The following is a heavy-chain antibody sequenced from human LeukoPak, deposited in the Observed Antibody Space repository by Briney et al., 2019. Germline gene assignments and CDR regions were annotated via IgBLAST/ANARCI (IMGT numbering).Heavy chain of an antibody. V-gene: IGHV2-5*02. J-gene: IGHJ4*02. CDR2: IYWDDDK. D-gene: IGHD1-26*01. CDR1: GFSLSTSGVG. CDR3: AHKVSVGHIVGSYYFDY. Sequence: SGPTLVKPTQTLTLTCTFSGFSLSTSGVGVGWIRQPPGKALEWLALIYWDDDKRYSPSLKSRLTITKDTSKNQVVLTMTNMDPVDTATYYCAHKVSVGHIVGSYYFDYWGQGTLVTVSS.